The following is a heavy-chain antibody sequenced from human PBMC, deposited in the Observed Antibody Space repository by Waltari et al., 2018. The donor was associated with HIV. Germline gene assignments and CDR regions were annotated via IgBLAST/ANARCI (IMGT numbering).Heavy chain of an antibody. CDR1: GPSMRSSRYF. D-gene: IGHD1-26*01. Sequence: QVKLQESGPGLVKPSETLSLTCVVSGPSMRSSRYFWGWLRQAPGKGLEWIGSMFYTGSSYYNPSLKSRVNISIDTLNNQFSLKMTSVTAADTAVYYCARDWDVTTACMDVWGQGTTVTVSS. J-gene: IGHJ6*02. CDR3: ARDWDVTTACMDV. CDR2: MFYTGSS. V-gene: IGHV4-39*07.